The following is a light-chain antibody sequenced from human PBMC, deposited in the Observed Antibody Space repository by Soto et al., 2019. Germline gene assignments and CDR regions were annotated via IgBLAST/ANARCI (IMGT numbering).Light chain of an antibody. V-gene: IGKV3-11*01. CDR2: DAS. J-gene: IGKJ5*01. Sequence: EIVLTQSPGTLSLSPGDRVTLSCRASQSVSSYLAWYPQKPGQAPRLLIYDASNRATGIPARFSGSGSGTDFTLTISSLEPEDFAVYYCQQRSNWPPITFGQGTRLEI. CDR3: QQRSNWPPIT. CDR1: QSVSSY.